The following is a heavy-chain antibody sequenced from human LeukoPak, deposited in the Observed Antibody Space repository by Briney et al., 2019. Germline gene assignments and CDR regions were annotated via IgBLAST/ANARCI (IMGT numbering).Heavy chain of an antibody. V-gene: IGHV3-23*01. D-gene: IGHD5-12*01. CDR1: GFTFSNYA. CDR2: IIGSTGST. J-gene: IGHJ4*02. Sequence: GGSLRLSCAPSGFTFSNYAVSWVRQAPGKGLEWVSLIIGSTGSTFYADSVKGRFTISRDNSKNTLYLQMNSLRAEDTAVYYCAKGGYDYVEIGYFDYWGQGALVTVSS. CDR3: AKGGYDYVEIGYFDY.